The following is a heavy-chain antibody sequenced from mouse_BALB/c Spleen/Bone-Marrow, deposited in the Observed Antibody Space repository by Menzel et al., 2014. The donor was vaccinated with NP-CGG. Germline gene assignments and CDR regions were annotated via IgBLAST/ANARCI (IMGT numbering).Heavy chain of an antibody. J-gene: IGHJ3*01. Sequence: QLQQSGPELVRPGVSVKISCKGSGYTFTDYAMHWVKQSHAKSLEWIGVISTYSGNTNYNQKFKGKATMTVDKSSSTAYMELARLTSEDSAIYYCARSGYGYDWFAYWGQGTLVTVSA. D-gene: IGHD2-2*01. CDR3: ARSGYGYDWFAY. V-gene: IGHV1-67*01. CDR1: GYTFTDYA. CDR2: ISTYSGNT.